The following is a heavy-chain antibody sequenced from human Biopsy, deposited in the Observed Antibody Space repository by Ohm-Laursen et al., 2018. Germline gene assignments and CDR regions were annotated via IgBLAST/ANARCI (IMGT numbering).Heavy chain of an antibody. V-gene: IGHV4-31*03. CDR3: ARLGSGDYFLTFFDF. CDR2: IFCSANT. CDR1: GGSINGGRYY. Sequence: TLSLTCTVSGGSINGGRYYWNWIRHHPGKGLEWIGNIFCSANTYYNPSLKSRVTISVDTSKNQFSLKLSSVTAADTAVYYCARLGSGDYFLTFFDFWGQGALVTVSS. J-gene: IGHJ4*02. D-gene: IGHD5-12*01.